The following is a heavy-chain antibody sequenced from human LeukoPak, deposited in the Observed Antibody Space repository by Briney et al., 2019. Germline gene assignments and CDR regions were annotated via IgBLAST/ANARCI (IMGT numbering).Heavy chain of an antibody. V-gene: IGHV3-21*01. CDR3: ARELKSGAF. CDR1: GFTFSSYS. J-gene: IGHJ4*02. CDR2: ISATTSYI. Sequence: GGSLRLSCAASGFTFSSYSMNWVRQAPGKGLEWVSSISATTSYIFYADSVKGRFTISGDNAKNSLYLQMSSLRAEDTAVYYCARELKSGAFWGQGTLVTVSS. D-gene: IGHD1-26*01.